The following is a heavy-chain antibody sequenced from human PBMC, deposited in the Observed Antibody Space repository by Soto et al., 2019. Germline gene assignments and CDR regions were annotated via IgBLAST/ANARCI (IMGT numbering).Heavy chain of an antibody. D-gene: IGHD3-3*01. CDR1: GFSLTTSGVG. Sequence: QITLNESGPTQVKPRQTLTLTCTFSGFSLTTSGVGVGWIRQSPGKAPEWLALIFWDDDKRYSPSLKRRLTITKDTSKNQVVRTMADLDPADTATYYCAHRVLRTVFGLVTTTAIYFDFWGQGTPVAVSS. J-gene: IGHJ4*02. CDR3: AHRVLRTVFGLVTTTAIYFDF. V-gene: IGHV2-5*02. CDR2: IFWDDDK.